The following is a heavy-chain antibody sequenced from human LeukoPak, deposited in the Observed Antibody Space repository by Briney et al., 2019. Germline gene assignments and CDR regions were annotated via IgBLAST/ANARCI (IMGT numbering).Heavy chain of an antibody. CDR3: LSSDCSSTSCQGGAFDY. J-gene: IGHJ4*02. V-gene: IGHV3-53*05. CDR2: IYSDDST. D-gene: IGHD2-2*01. CDR1: GFTVSNNY. Sequence: GGSLRLSCAASGFTVSNNYMSWVRQAPGKGLEWVSVIYSDDSTYYADSVKGRFTISRDNSKNTLYLQMNSLRAEDTAVYYCLSSDCSSTSCQGGAFDYWGQGTLVTVSS.